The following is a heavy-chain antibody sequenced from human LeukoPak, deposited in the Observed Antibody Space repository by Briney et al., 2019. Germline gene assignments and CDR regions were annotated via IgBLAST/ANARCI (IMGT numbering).Heavy chain of an antibody. CDR3: ARPKYCSSTSRYNWFDP. J-gene: IGHJ5*02. V-gene: IGHV1-3*01. D-gene: IGHD2-2*01. CDR1: GYTFTSYA. Sequence: GASVKVSCKASGYTFTSYAMHWVRQAPGQRLEWMGWINAGNGNTKYSQKFQGRVTITRDTSASTAYMELSSLRSEDTAVYYCARPKYCSSTSRYNWFDPWGQGTLVTVSS. CDR2: INAGNGNT.